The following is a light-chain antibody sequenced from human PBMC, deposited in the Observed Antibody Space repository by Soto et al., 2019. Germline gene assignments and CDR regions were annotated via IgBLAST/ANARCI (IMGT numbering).Light chain of an antibody. CDR3: QQIRTYPRT. J-gene: IGKJ4*01. CDR1: QGIAAS. Sequence: DIQLTQSPSFLSASVGDRVTITCRASQGIAASLAWYQQKPGNPPRLLIYADSTLQSGVPSRFSGSGSGTRGTLRSGILEAEDFATCYCQQIRTYPRTFGGGTKVEMK. CDR2: ADS. V-gene: IGKV1-9*01.